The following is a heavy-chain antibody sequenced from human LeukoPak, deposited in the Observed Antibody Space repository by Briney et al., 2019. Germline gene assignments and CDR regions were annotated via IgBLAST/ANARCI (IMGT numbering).Heavy chain of an antibody. Sequence: GGSLRLSCAASGFTFSSYWMSWVRQAPGKGLEWVANIKQDGSEKYYVDSVKGRFTISRDNAKNSLYLQMNSLRAEDTAVYYCATSFPTTANAFDIWGQGTMVTVSS. CDR2: IKQDGSEK. V-gene: IGHV3-7*01. D-gene: IGHD4-17*01. J-gene: IGHJ3*02. CDR1: GFTFSSYW. CDR3: ATSFPTTANAFDI.